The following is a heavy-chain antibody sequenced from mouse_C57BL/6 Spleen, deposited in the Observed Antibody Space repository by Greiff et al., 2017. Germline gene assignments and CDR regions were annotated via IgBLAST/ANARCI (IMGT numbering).Heavy chain of an antibody. D-gene: IGHD4-1*01. CDR3: ARHGTPDFDY. J-gene: IGHJ2*01. V-gene: IGHV5-6*01. CDR2: ISSGGSYT. Sequence: EVMLVESGGDLVKPGGSLKLSCAASGFTFSSYGMSWVRQTPDKRLEWVATISSGGSYTYYPDSVKGRFTIARDNAKNTLYLQMSSLKSEDTAMYSCARHGTPDFDYWGQGTTLTVSS. CDR1: GFTFSSYG.